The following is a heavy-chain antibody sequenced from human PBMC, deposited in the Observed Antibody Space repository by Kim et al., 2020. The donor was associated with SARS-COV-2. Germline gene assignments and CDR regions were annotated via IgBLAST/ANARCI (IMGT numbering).Heavy chain of an antibody. D-gene: IGHD6-19*01. CDR1: GLIFSSYA. J-gene: IGHJ4*01. V-gene: IGHV3-23*01. Sequence: GGSLRLSCAASGLIFSSYAMNWVRQAPGKGLEWVSAISASGGTTEYADSVKGRFTISRDNSKNKLYLQMNSLRVEDTALYYCAKVLTGLAVTGKLDYWG. CDR2: ISASGGTT. CDR3: AKVLTGLAVTGKLDY.